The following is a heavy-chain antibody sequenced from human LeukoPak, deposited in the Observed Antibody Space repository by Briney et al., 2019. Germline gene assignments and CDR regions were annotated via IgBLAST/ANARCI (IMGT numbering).Heavy chain of an antibody. D-gene: IGHD6-19*01. Sequence: PGGSLSLSCAVSGFPFSVYEINWVRQAPGKGLEGVSNIGSSGTTRYYADSLKGRFSISRDNAENSLYLQMNSLRGEDTGIYYCALLAVASDFDYWGQGALVTVSS. CDR3: ALLAVASDFDY. V-gene: IGHV3-48*03. J-gene: IGHJ4*02. CDR2: IGSSGTTR. CDR1: GFPFSVYE.